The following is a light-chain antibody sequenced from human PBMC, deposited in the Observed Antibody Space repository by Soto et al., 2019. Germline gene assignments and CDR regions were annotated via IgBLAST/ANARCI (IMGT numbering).Light chain of an antibody. V-gene: IGKV3-20*01. CDR3: QQYDSSPLT. J-gene: IGKJ4*01. CDR1: QSVSSSY. CDR2: GAS. Sequence: EIVLTQSPGTLSLSPGERATLSCRASQSVSSSYLAWYQQKPGQAPRLLIYGASSRATGIPDRFSGSGSGTDXTXTXSRLEPEDFAVYYCQQYDSSPLTFGGGTKVEIK.